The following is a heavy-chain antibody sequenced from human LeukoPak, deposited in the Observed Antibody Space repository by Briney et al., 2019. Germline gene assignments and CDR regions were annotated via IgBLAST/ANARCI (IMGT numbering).Heavy chain of an antibody. V-gene: IGHV6-1*01. Sequence: PSQTLSLTCAISGDSVSNNNAAWIWNRPSPSRGLVWLVRTYYRPKWYTDSAVSVNSRITINPDTSKNQFSLQLTSVTPEDSAVYYCARGNSGVAVARFDYWGQGTLVTVSS. CDR3: ARGNSGVAVARFDY. CDR1: GDSVSNNNAA. J-gene: IGHJ4*02. D-gene: IGHD6-19*01. CDR2: TYYRPKWYT.